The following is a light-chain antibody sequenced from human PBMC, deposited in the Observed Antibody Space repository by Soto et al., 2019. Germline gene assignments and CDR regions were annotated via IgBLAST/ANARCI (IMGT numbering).Light chain of an antibody. CDR3: QQRSHWIT. CDR1: QSVSNTY. J-gene: IGKJ5*01. CDR2: DAS. V-gene: IGKV3D-20*02. Sequence: EIVLTQSRGTLSLSPGERATLSFRASQSVSNTYLAWYQQKPGKAPRLLIYDASVRATGIPARFSGSGSGTDFTLTISSLEPEDFAVYYCQQRSHWITFGQGTRLEIK.